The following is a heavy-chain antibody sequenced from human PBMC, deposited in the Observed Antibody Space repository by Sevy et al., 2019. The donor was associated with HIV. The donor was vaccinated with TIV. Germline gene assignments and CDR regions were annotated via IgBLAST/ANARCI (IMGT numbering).Heavy chain of an antibody. V-gene: IGHV3-21*01. J-gene: IGHJ5*02. CDR3: ARETEYYDYIWGSYRPRWWFDP. CDR1: GFTFSSYS. CDR2: ISSSSSYI. Sequence: GGSLRLSCAASGFTFSSYSMNWVRQAPGKGLEWVSSISSSSSYIYYADSVKGRFTISRDNAKNSLYLQMNSLRAEDTAVYYCARETEYYDYIWGSYRPRWWFDPWGQGTLVTVSS. D-gene: IGHD3-16*02.